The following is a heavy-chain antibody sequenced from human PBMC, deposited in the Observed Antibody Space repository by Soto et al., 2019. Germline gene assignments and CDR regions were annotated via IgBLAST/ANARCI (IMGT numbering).Heavy chain of an antibody. CDR1: GDTFSSYS. V-gene: IGHV1-69*02. D-gene: IGHD1-1*01. CDR2: IIPILGIA. J-gene: IGHJ4*02. Sequence: SVKGSCKASGDTFSSYSISWVRQAPGQGLEWMGRIIPILGIANYAQKFQGRVTITADKSTSTAYMELSSLRSEDTAVYYCARGAGTTPSGYWGQGTLVTVSS. CDR3: ARGAGTTPSGY.